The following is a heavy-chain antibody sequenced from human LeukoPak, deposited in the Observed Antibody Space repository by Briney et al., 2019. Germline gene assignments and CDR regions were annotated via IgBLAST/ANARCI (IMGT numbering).Heavy chain of an antibody. CDR3: ARCRLSITGTNSDY. J-gene: IGHJ4*02. V-gene: IGHV1-69*05. D-gene: IGHD1-7*01. CDR1: GGTFSSYA. Sequence: SVKVSCKASGGTFSSYAISWVRQAPGQGPEWMGRIIPIFGTANYAQKFQGRVTINTDESTSTAYMELSSLRSDVTDVYNCARCRLSITGTNSDYWGQGTLVTVSS. CDR2: IIPIFGTA.